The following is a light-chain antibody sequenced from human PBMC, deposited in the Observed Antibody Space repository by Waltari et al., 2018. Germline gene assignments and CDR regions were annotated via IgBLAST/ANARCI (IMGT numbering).Light chain of an antibody. Sequence: EVVLTQSPATLSVSLGERATLSCRASQSVSSDLAWYQQKPGQAPRLIIHGASIRATGIPARFSGSGSGTEFTLTISSLQSEDFAVYYCQQYNNWPQTFGQGTKVEIK. CDR1: QSVSSD. J-gene: IGKJ1*01. CDR2: GAS. V-gene: IGKV3-15*01. CDR3: QQYNNWPQT.